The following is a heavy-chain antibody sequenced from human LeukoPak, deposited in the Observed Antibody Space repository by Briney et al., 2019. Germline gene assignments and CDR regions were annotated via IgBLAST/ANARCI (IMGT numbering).Heavy chain of an antibody. V-gene: IGHV1-2*03. CDR3: ARDPTAAGPEDSSDY. J-gene: IGHJ4*02. D-gene: IGHD6-13*01. Sequence: LGASVKVSCKASGYTFTGYYMHWVRQAPGQGLEWMGWINPNSGGTNYAQKFQGRVTMTRDTSISTAYMELSRLRSDDTAVYYCARDPTAAGPEDSSDYWGQGTRVTVST. CDR2: INPNSGGT. CDR1: GYTFTGYY.